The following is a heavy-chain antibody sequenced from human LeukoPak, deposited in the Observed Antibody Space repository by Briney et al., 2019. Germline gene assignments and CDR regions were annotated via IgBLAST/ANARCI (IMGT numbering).Heavy chain of an antibody. Sequence: SETLSLTCTISGGSISSYYWSWIRQPAGKGLEWIGRIYTSGSTNYNPSLKSRVTMSVDTSKNQFSLKLSSVTAADTAVYYCARESKDDFWSGYNDYWGLGTLVTVSS. CDR3: ARESKDDFWSGYNDY. CDR1: GGSISSYY. V-gene: IGHV4-4*07. J-gene: IGHJ4*02. CDR2: IYTSGST. D-gene: IGHD3-3*01.